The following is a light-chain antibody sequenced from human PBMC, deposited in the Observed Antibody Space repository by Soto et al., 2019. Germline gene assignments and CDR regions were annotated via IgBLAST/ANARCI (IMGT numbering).Light chain of an antibody. CDR2: GAS. J-gene: IGKJ1*01. V-gene: IGKV3-20*01. CDR3: QQYGSSPWT. CDR1: QSVSSSY. Sequence: EIVLTQSPGTLSLSPGGRATLSCRASQSVSSSYLAWYQQKPGQAPSLLSYGASNRATGIPDRFSGSGSGTDFTLTISRLEPEDFAVYYCQQYGSSPWTFGQGTKVDI.